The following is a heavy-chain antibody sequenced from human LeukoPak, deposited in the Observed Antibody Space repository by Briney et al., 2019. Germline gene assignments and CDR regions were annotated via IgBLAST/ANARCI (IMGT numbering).Heavy chain of an antibody. Sequence: PSETLSLTCTVSGGSISGSSYYWGWIRQPPGKGLEWIGDIYYSENTYYNPSLKSRVTISVDTSKNQFSLKLSSVTAADTAVYYCARGSAVQMVRGVTTFDPWGQGTLVTVSS. CDR1: GGSISGSSYY. CDR3: ARGSAVQMVRGVTTFDP. V-gene: IGHV4-39*07. D-gene: IGHD3-10*01. CDR2: IYYSENT. J-gene: IGHJ5*02.